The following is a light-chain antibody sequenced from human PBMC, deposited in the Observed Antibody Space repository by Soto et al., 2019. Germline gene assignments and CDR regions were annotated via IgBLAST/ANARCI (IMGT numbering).Light chain of an antibody. J-gene: IGKJ1*01. CDR2: AAS. CDR1: QSVSSAY. Sequence: EIVLTQSPGTLSLSPGERATLSCRASQSVSSAYLAWYQHKPGQPPTLLIYAASSRVTGIPARFSGSGSGTDFTLNISRLEPEDFAVYYCQQYGSSSTWTFGKGTKVEIK. V-gene: IGKV3-20*01. CDR3: QQYGSSSTWT.